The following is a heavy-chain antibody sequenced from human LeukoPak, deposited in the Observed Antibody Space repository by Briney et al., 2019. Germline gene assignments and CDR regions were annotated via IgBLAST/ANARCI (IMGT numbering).Heavy chain of an antibody. J-gene: IGHJ5*02. V-gene: IGHV4-61*01. CDR2: IYYSGST. CDR3: ARDHCSGGSCLAFDP. Sequence: SETLSLTCTVSGYSISSGYYWGWIRQPPGKGLEWIGYIYYSGSTNYNPSLKSRVTISVDTSKNQFSLKLSSVTAADTAVYYCARDHCSGGSCLAFDPWGQGTLVTVSS. CDR1: GYSISSGYY. D-gene: IGHD2-15*01.